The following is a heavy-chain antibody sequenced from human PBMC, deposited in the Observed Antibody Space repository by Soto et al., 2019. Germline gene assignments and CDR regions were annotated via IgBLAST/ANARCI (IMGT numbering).Heavy chain of an antibody. CDR1: GYTFNNFG. CDR3: TRDAKYYDILTGYFVNDY. D-gene: IGHD3-9*01. J-gene: IGHJ4*02. CDR2: ISTDNGNT. Sequence: QVQLVQSGGEVKKPGASVKVSCKASGYTFNNFGISWVRQAPGQGLEWLGWISTDNGNTKYAQSLQGRVTMTTDTTTTTAYMELRSLRSDDTAGYYCTRDAKYYDILTGYFVNDYWGQGTLVTVSS. V-gene: IGHV1-18*01.